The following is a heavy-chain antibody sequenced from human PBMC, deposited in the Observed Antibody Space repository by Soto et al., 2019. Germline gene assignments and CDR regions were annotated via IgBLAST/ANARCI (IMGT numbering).Heavy chain of an antibody. CDR3: AREGYCTNGVCRRWFDP. Sequence: SETLSLTCAVYGGSFSGYYWSWIRQPPGKGLEWIGEINHSGSTNYNPSLKSRVTISVDTSKNQFSLKLSSVTAADTAVYYCAREGYCTNGVCRRWFDPWGQGTLVTVSS. CDR1: GGSFSGYY. D-gene: IGHD2-8*01. V-gene: IGHV4-34*01. CDR2: INHSGST. J-gene: IGHJ5*02.